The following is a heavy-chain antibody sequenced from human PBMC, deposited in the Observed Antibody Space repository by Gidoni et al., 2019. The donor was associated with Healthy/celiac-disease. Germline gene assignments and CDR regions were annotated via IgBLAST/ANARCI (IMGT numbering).Heavy chain of an antibody. J-gene: IGHJ3*02. CDR2: ISYDGSNK. D-gene: IGHD3-22*01. V-gene: IGHV3-30-3*01. Sequence: QVQLVESGGGVVQPGRSLRLSCAASGFTFSSYAMHWVRQAPGKGLEWVAVISYDGSNKYYADSVKGRFTISRDNSKNTLYLQMNSLRAEDTAVYYCARDDSYTYDSSGYYLGGAFDIWGQGTMVTVSS. CDR1: GFTFSSYA. CDR3: ARDDSYTYDSSGYYLGGAFDI.